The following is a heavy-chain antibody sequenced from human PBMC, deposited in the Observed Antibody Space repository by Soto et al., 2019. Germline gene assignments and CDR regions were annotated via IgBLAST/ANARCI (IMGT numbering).Heavy chain of an antibody. Sequence: SETLSLTCTVSGGSISSGGYYWSWIRQHPGKGLEWIGYIYYSGSTYYNPSLKSRLTISVDTSKNQFSLKLSSVTAADTAVYYCERDIIEAAGIFDYWGQGTLVTVSS. V-gene: IGHV4-31*03. D-gene: IGHD6-13*01. CDR1: GGSISSGGYY. J-gene: IGHJ4*02. CDR3: ERDIIEAAGIFDY. CDR2: IYYSGST.